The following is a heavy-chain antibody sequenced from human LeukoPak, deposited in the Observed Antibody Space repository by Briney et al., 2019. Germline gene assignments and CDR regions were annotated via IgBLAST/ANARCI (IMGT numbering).Heavy chain of an antibody. CDR3: ARAEVEGSWSTFHYFYGMDV. CDR1: GFTFRTYW. D-gene: IGHD6-13*01. V-gene: IGHV3-7*01. CDR2: INQYGDEK. Sequence: GGSLRLSCTASGFTFRTYWMKWVRQAPGKGVEWVAKINQYGDEKYYVGSVQGRFTISRDNANASVFLKLSSLRAEDTGVYDCARAEVEGSWSTFHYFYGMDVWGQGTTVGVSS. J-gene: IGHJ6*02.